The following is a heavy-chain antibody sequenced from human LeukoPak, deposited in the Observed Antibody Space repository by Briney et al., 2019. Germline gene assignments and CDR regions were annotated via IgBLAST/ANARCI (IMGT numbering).Heavy chain of an antibody. CDR2: ITNGGSTI. CDR1: GFTFSDYN. Sequence: GGSLRLSCAASGFTFSDYNMNWVHQAPGKGLEWVSYITNGGSTIHHADSVKGRFTISRDNAKKTLYLQMNSLRAKDTAVYYCARSIGLTGGGVDVWGQGTTVTVSS. D-gene: IGHD3-9*01. CDR3: ARSIGLTGGGVDV. V-gene: IGHV3-11*01. J-gene: IGHJ6*02.